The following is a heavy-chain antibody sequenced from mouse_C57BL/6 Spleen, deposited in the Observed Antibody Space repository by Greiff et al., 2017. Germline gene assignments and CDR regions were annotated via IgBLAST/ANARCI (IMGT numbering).Heavy chain of an antibody. CDR1: GFNIKDYY. CDR2: IDPEDGGT. V-gene: IGHV14-2*01. CDR3: ASWGLDGY. J-gene: IGHJ2*01. Sequence: EVQLQQPGAELVKPGASVKLSCTASGFNIKDYYMHWVKQRTEQGLEWIGRIDPEDGGTKYAPKFQGKATITADTSSTTAYLPLSRLTSEDTAVYSCASWGLDGYWGQGTTLTVS.